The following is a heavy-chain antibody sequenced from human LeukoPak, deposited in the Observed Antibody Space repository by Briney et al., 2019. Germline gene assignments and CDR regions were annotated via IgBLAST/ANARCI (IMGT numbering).Heavy chain of an antibody. J-gene: IGHJ4*02. CDR1: GFTFSSYS. CDR2: LGAAGSTI. V-gene: IGHV3-48*01. Sequence: GGSLRLSCAASGFTFSSYSMNWVRQAPGKGLEWVSYLGAAGSTIYYADSVKGRFTISRDNAKNSLFLQMNSLRAEDTAVYYCARDSSTYAGPPDYWGQGTLVTVSS. CDR3: ARDSSTYAGPPDY. D-gene: IGHD2-2*01.